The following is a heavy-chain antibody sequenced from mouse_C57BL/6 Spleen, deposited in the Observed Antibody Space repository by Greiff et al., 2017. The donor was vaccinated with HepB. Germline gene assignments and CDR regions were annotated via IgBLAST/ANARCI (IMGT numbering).Heavy chain of an antibody. CDR2: IYPGDGDT. Sequence: QVQLQQSGPELVKPGASVKISCKASGYAFSSSWMNWVKQRPGKGLEWIGRIYPGDGDTNYNGKFKGKATLTADKSSSTAYMQLSSLTSEDSAVYFCVPYDYGDYFDYWGQGTTLTVSS. CDR1: GYAFSSSW. D-gene: IGHD2-4*01. CDR3: VPYDYGDYFDY. V-gene: IGHV1-82*01. J-gene: IGHJ2*01.